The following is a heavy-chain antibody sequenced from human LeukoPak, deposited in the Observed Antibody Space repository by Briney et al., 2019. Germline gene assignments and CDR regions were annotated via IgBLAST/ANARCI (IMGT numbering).Heavy chain of an antibody. J-gene: IGHJ4*02. CDR1: GYTFTSYY. V-gene: IGHV1-46*03. D-gene: IGHD2-15*01. CDR3: ARDPLNCSGGSCYASYYFDY. Sequence: ASVKVSCKASGYTFTSYYMHWVRQAPGQGLEWMGIINPRGGSTSYAQKFQGRVTMTRDTSTSTVYMELSSLRSEDTAVYYCARDPLNCSGGSCYASYYFDYWGQGPWSPSPQ. CDR2: INPRGGST.